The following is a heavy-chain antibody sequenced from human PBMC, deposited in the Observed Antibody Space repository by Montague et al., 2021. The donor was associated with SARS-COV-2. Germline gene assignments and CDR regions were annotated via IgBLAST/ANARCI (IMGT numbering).Heavy chain of an antibody. D-gene: IGHD3-22*01. CDR3: ARGRQHINMVVVVVTGGEYYFDY. J-gene: IGHJ4*02. V-gene: IGHV4-34*01. CDR2: INHRGST. Sequence: SETLSLTCAVYDGSFSDYSWTWIRQPPGKGLEWIGEINHRGSTNYNPSLKSRVTISVDTSKNQFSLKMTSVTAADTAVYYCARGRQHINMVVVVVTGGEYYFDYWGQGTPVIVSS. CDR1: DGSFSDYS.